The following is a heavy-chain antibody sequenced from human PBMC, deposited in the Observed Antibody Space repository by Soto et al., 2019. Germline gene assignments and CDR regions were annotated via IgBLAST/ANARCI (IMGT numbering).Heavy chain of an antibody. D-gene: IGHD6-6*01. Sequence: ALVKVSCKASGYTFTGYYMHWVRQAPGQGLEWMGWINPNSGGTNYAQKFQGRVTMTRDTSISTAYMELSRLRSDDTAVYYCARDGGVAYSSSSPPDNWFDPWGQGTLVTVSS. V-gene: IGHV1-2*02. CDR1: GYTFTGYY. CDR2: INPNSGGT. J-gene: IGHJ5*02. CDR3: ARDGGVAYSSSSPPDNWFDP.